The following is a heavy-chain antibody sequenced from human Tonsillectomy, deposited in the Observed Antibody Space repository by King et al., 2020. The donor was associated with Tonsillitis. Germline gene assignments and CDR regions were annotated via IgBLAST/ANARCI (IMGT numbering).Heavy chain of an antibody. D-gene: IGHD4-23*01. V-gene: IGHV4-59*08. Sequence: VQLQESGPGLVKPSETLSLTCTVSGDSVSHYYWSWIRQPPGKGLEWFAYISYSGSTDYNPSLKSRVTISIDTSKNQFSLKLSTVTAADTAVYYCARMRGTVVTVYHFDYCGQGTLVTVSS. CDR3: ARMRGTVVTVYHFDY. CDR2: ISYSGST. J-gene: IGHJ4*02. CDR1: GDSVSHYY.